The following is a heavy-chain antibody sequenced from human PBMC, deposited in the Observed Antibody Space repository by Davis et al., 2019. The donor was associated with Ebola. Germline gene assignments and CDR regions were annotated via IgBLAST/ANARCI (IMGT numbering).Heavy chain of an antibody. CDR3: AHSLPYYDFWSGYYTAYWYFDL. J-gene: IGHJ2*01. CDR1: GFSLSTSGVG. Sequence: SGPTLVKPTQTLTLTCTFSGFSLSTSGVGVGWIRQPPGKALEWLALIYWDDDKRYSPSLKSRLTITKDTSKNQVVLTMTNMDPVDTATYYCAHSLPYYDFWSGYYTAYWYFDLWGRGTLVTVSS. D-gene: IGHD3-3*01. V-gene: IGHV2-5*02. CDR2: IYWDDDK.